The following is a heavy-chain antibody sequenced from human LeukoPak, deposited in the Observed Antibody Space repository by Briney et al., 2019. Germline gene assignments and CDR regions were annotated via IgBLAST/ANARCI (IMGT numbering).Heavy chain of an antibody. D-gene: IGHD3-3*01. Sequence: TSVKVSCKASGFTFSNSALQWVRQARGQGLEWIGWIIVDSGKTYDAKKFQGRVTITRDMSTTTAYLELSSLRSEDTAVYYRAALGYAIFGVGDDAFDIWGQGTMATVSS. CDR3: AALGYAIFGVGDDAFDI. CDR2: IIVDSGKT. CDR1: GFTFSNSA. J-gene: IGHJ3*02. V-gene: IGHV1-58*01.